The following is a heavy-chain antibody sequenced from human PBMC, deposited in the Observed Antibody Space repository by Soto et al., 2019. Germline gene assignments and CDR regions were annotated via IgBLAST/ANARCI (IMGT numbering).Heavy chain of an antibody. V-gene: IGHV1-18*01. D-gene: IGHD6-13*01. CDR1: GYTFTSYG. CDR3: ARDGAAAGNNYYYYYGMDV. Sequence: SVKVSCTASGYTFTSYGISWVRQAPGQGLEWMGWISAYNGNTNYAQKLQGRVTMTTDTSTSTAYMELRSLRSDDTAVYYCARDGAAAGNNYYYYYGMDVWGQGTTVTVSS. CDR2: ISAYNGNT. J-gene: IGHJ6*02.